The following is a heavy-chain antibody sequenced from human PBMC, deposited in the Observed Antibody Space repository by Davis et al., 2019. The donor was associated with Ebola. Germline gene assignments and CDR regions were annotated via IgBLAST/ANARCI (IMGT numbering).Heavy chain of an antibody. CDR2: ISAYNGNT. CDR3: ARIEGTPYYDSSGYYYRYYGMDV. V-gene: IGHV1-18*01. J-gene: IGHJ6*02. Sequence: ASVKVSCKASGYTFTSYGISWVRQAPGQGLEWMGWISAYNGNTNYAQKLQGRVTMTTDTSTSTAYMELRSLRSDDTAVYYCARIEGTPYYDSSGYYYRYYGMDVWGQGTTVTVSS. CDR1: GYTFTSYG. D-gene: IGHD3-22*01.